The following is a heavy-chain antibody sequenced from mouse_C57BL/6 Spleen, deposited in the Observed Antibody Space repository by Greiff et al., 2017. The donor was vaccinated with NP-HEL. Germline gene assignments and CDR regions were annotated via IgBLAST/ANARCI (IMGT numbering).Heavy chain of an antibody. D-gene: IGHD1-1*01. Sequence: VQLQESGPELVKPGASVKISCKASGYAFSSSWMNWVKQRPGKGLEWIGRIYPGDGDTNYNGKFKGKATLTADKSSSTAYMQLSSLTSEDSAVYFCARSHYYGSSYGMDYWGQGTTLTVSS. V-gene: IGHV1-82*01. CDR3: ARSHYYGSSYGMDY. J-gene: IGHJ2*01. CDR1: GYAFSSSW. CDR2: IYPGDGDT.